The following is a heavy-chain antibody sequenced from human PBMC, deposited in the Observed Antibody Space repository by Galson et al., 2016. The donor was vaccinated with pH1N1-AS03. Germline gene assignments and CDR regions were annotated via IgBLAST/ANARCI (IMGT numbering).Heavy chain of an antibody. CDR1: GFTFTDYY. CDR3: ARDWSFSWTSRPTFDF. V-gene: IGHV3-11*01. D-gene: IGHD6-13*01. Sequence: SLRLSCAASGFTFTDYYMTWIRQAPGKGLELISYISSRGSTKYYADSVKGRFAISRDDTKRSVYLQMDRLRVEDTAVYYCARDWSFSWTSRPTFDFWGQGTMVAVSA. J-gene: IGHJ3*01. CDR2: ISSRGSTK.